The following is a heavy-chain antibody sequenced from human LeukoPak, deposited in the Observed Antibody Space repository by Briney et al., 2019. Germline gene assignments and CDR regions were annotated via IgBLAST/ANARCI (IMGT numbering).Heavy chain of an antibody. CDR2: FDPEDGET. V-gene: IGHV1-24*01. J-gene: IGHJ3*01. D-gene: IGHD3-22*01. CDR3: ATGYYYDSSGYYPVVSE. CDR1: GFTFSGSA. Sequence: GGSLRLSCAASGFTFSGSAMHWVRQAPGKGLEWMGGFDPEDGETIYAQKFQGRVTMTEDTSTDTAYMELSSLRSEDTAVYYCATGYYYDSSGYYPVVSEWGQGTMVTVSS.